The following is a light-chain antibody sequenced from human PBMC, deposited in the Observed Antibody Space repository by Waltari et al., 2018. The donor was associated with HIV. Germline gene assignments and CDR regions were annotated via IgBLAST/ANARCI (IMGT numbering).Light chain of an antibody. J-gene: IGLJ3*02. CDR1: SSNIGSNP. CDR2: TNI. Sequence: QSVLTQPPSASGTPGQRVNISCSGGSSNIGSNPVNWYRQFPGAAPKLLIYTNIQLPSGDPDRFSGSKSGAPASLAISGLQSEDEADFYCAVWDDSLRSVLFGGGTRLTVL. CDR3: AVWDDSLRSVL. V-gene: IGLV1-44*01.